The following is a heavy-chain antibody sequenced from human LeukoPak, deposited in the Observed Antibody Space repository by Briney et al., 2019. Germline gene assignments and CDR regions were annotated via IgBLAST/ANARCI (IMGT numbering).Heavy chain of an antibody. CDR1: GGSFSGYY. CDR3: ARDCGYCTNDAFDI. CDR2: INHSGST. Sequence: SETLSLTCAVYGGSFSGYYWSWIRQPPGKGLEWIGEINHSGSTNYNPSLKSRVTISVDTSKNQFSLKLSSVTAADTAVYYCARDCGYCTNDAFDIWGQGTTVTVSS. J-gene: IGHJ3*02. V-gene: IGHV4-34*01. D-gene: IGHD2-8*01.